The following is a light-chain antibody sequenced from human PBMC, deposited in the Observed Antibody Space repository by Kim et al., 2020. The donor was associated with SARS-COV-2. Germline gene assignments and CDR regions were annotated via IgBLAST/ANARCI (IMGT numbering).Light chain of an antibody. V-gene: IGLV2-14*03. CDR1: SSDIGGYNY. Sequence: SITISCTGTSSDIGGYNYVSWYQQYPGKAPKLMIYDVTNRPSGVSNRFSGSKSGDTASLTISGLQAEDEADYYCSSYTSSSTPYVFGTGTKVTVL. J-gene: IGLJ1*01. CDR3: SSYTSSSTPYV. CDR2: DVT.